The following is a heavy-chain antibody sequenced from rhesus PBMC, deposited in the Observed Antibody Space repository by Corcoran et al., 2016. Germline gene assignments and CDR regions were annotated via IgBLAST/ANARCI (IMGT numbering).Heavy chain of an antibody. J-gene: IGHJ4*01. Sequence: QVHLQQWGGGLVSSSETLYLTCAVYGGSGSAFWWRWIRQPPGRGLEWLGRSRSGGDPNYNPSLKIRVTFSIATSKNQFSLQLISLTAAGTAVYYCARYRNACGSSYYFDFWDQGVLVTVSS. V-gene: IGHV4-160*01. CDR3: ARYRNACGSSYYFDF. CDR2: SRSGGDP. D-gene: IGHD4-29*01. CDR1: GGSGSAFW.